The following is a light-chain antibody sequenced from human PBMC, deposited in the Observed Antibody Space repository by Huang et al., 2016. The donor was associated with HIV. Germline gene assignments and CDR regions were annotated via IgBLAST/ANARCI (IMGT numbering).Light chain of an antibody. J-gene: IGKJ4*01. V-gene: IGKV3-11*01. CDR2: DAS. CDR3: QQRSNFLT. CDR1: QSVASY. Sequence: EIVLTQSPTTLSLSPGERATLSCRASQSVASYLAWYQQKPGQAPRLLIYDASNRATGIPARCSGSGSGTDFTLTISSLEPEDFAVYYCQQRSNFLTFGGGTKVEI.